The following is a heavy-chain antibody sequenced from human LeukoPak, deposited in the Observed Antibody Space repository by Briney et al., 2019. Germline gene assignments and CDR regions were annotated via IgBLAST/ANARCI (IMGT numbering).Heavy chain of an antibody. J-gene: IGHJ3*02. D-gene: IGHD5-12*01. CDR1: GGSISSYY. V-gene: IGHV4-59*01. CDR3: ARDPLDSGYSAAFDI. CDR2: IYYSGST. Sequence: SETLSLTCTVSGGSISSYYWSWIRQPPGKGLEWIGYIYYSGSTNYNPSPKSRVTISVDTSKNQFSLKLSSVTAADTAVYYCARDPLDSGYSAAFDIWGQGTMVTVSS.